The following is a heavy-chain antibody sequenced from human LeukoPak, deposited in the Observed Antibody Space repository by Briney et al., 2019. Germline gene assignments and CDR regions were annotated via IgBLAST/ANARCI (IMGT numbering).Heavy chain of an antibody. J-gene: IGHJ4*02. CDR3: ARDPRSSYGDHVDY. D-gene: IGHD4-17*01. CDR2: ISWNSGSI. V-gene: IGHV3-9*01. Sequence: PGGSLRLSCAASGFTFDDYAMHWVRQAPGKGLEWVSGISWNSGSIGYADSVKGRFTISRDNAKNSLYLQMSSLRAEDTAIYYCARDPRSSYGDHVDYWGQGTLVTVSS. CDR1: GFTFDDYA.